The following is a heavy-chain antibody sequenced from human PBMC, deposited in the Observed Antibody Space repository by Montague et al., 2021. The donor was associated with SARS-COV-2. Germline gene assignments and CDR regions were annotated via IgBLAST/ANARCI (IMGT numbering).Heavy chain of an antibody. CDR3: ARAHSGGWAHLDN. V-gene: IGHV4-61*02. CDR1: GGSISSGSYY. J-gene: IGHJ4*02. Sequence: TLSLTCTVSGGSISSGSYYWSWIRQPAGKGLEWIGRIYTSETIEYLXXLKSRVTISVDTPKNQFSLKLTSVTAADTAFYYCARAHSGGWAHLDNWGQGSLVTASS. CDR2: IYTSETI. D-gene: IGHD5-12*01.